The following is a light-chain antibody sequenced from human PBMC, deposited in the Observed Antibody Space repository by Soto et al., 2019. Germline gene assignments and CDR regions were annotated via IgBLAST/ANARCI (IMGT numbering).Light chain of an antibody. Sequence: DIHMTQTPSTLSASVGDRVTITCRASQSISSWVAWYQQKPGKAPKLLIYDDSSFESGVPSRFSVSGSGTEFTLTFSSLQADDFATYYCQQYYSYSWTFGQGTKVEIK. J-gene: IGKJ1*01. CDR1: QSISSW. V-gene: IGKV1-5*01. CDR2: DDS. CDR3: QQYYSYSWT.